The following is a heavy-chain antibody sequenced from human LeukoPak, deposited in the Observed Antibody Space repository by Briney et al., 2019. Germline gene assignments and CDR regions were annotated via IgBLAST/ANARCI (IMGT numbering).Heavy chain of an antibody. D-gene: IGHD3-10*01. CDR2: IYYSGST. CDR3: ARGTPPHGSGSYFIDY. V-gene: IGHV4-59*01. Sequence: KTSETLSLTCTVSVGSISIYYWSWIRQPPRKGLEWIGYIYYSGSTNYNPTLKRRVTISVDTSKNQFSLKLSSVTAAETAVYYCARGTPPHGSGSYFIDYWGQGTLVTVSS. CDR1: VGSISIYY. J-gene: IGHJ4*02.